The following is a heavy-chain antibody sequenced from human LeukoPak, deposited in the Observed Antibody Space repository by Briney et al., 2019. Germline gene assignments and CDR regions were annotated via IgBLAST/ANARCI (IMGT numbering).Heavy chain of an antibody. CDR2: ISGSGGST. D-gene: IGHD2-2*01. CDR1: GFTFSSYA. V-gene: IGHV3-23*01. CDR3: AKRYCSRTGCEEAPSSRFDQ. Sequence: PGGSLRLSCAASGFTFSSYAMSWVRQAPGKGLEWVSTISGSGGSTYYADSVKGRFTFSRDNSKNTLHLQMNSLRAEDTAVYYCAKRYCSRTGCEEAPSSRFDQWGQGTLVTVSS. J-gene: IGHJ4*02.